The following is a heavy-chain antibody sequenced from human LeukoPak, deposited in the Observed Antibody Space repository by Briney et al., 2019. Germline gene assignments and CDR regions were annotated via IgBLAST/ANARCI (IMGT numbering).Heavy chain of an antibody. J-gene: IGHJ4*02. V-gene: IGHV3-21*01. CDR1: GFTFSTYS. D-gene: IGHD6-19*01. Sequence: GSLRLSCAASGFTFSTYSMNWVRQTPGKGLEWVSSISPNSVDKYHADSVEGRFTISRDNAKNSLYLQMNSLRAEDTALYYCAREGQWQDFDYWGQGTLVTVSS. CDR2: ISPNSVDK. CDR3: AREGQWQDFDY.